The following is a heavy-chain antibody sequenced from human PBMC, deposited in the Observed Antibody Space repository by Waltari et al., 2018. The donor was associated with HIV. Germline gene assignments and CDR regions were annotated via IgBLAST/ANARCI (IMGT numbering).Heavy chain of an antibody. J-gene: IGHJ2*01. V-gene: IGHV3-23*01. CDR3: AKVRTTVTAVFYFDI. Sequence: EVQLLESGGGLVQPGGSLRLSCAASGFSFSSHSMSWVRQVPGKGLEWVSGISGGATGTYYADTVKGRFTISRDNSKSTLYLQMNSLRADDTAVYYCAKVRTTVTAVFYFDIWGRGALVTVSS. D-gene: IGHD4-17*01. CDR1: GFSFSSHS. CDR2: ISGGATGT.